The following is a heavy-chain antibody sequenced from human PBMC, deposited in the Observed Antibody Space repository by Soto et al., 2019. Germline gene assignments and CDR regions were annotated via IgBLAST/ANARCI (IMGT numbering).Heavy chain of an antibody. V-gene: IGHV4-31*03. Sequence: PSETLSLTFTVSCCSITSGRYYWSWIRQYPGKGLEWIGHIYYSGSTYYNPSLKSRITISVDTSESQFSLKLSSVTAADTAVYYCARYSGRYLDYWAQGTLVTV. J-gene: IGHJ4*02. CDR1: CCSITSGRYY. CDR3: ARYSGRYLDY. CDR2: IYYSGST. D-gene: IGHD1-26*01.